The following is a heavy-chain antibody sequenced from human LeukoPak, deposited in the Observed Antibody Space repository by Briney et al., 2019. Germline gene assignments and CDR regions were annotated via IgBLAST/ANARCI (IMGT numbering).Heavy chain of an antibody. J-gene: IGHJ5*02. Sequence: STNYNPSLKSPVPISVDTSKNHFSLKLSSVTAADTAVYYCARGGPYSSGWYSVSNWFDPWGQGTLVTVSS. D-gene: IGHD6-19*01. CDR3: ARGGPYSSGWYSVSNWFDP. V-gene: IGHV4-34*01. CDR2: ST.